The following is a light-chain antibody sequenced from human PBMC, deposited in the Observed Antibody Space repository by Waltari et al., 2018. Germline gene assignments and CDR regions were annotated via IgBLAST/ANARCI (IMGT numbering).Light chain of an antibody. CDR1: NIGSKS. J-gene: IGLJ2*01. CDR3: LVWHSTIDHQGV. CDR2: YDS. Sequence: SYVVTQPPSVSVAPGETARITCWGTNIGSKSVHWYQQRQGQAPVMVITYDSDRPSGITERFSAATYGNTTAMTISWVEAADDDDYYCLVWHSTIDHQGVFGGGTKLTVL. V-gene: IGLV3-21*04.